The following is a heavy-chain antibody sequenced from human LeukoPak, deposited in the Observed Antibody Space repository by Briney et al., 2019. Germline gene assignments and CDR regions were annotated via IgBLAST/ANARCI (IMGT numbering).Heavy chain of an antibody. J-gene: IGHJ4*02. Sequence: GRSLRLSCAASAFSLNAYNMNWVRQAPGKGLEWVGRIKSKTDGGTTDYAAPVKGRFTISRDDSKNTLYLQMNSLKTEDTAVYYCTTAVGAPDHYWGQGTLVTVSS. CDR2: IKSKTDGGTT. D-gene: IGHD1-26*01. CDR3: TTAVGAPDHY. CDR1: AFSLNAYN. V-gene: IGHV3-15*01.